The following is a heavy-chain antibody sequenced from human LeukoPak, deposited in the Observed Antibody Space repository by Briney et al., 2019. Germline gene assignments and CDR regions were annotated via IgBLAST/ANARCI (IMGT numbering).Heavy chain of an antibody. V-gene: IGHV1-8*03. D-gene: IGHD6-19*01. CDR1: VYTFPIYD. CDR3: ARASPGGWPHT. Sequence: ASVTLSCNSSVYTFPIYDINWVRQATGQGLEWMGWMNPNRGNTGYAQKFQGRVTITRNTSITTAYMELSSLTSEDTAVYYCARASPGGWPHTSGEGTPVTVSS. J-gene: IGHJ5*02. CDR2: MNPNRGNT.